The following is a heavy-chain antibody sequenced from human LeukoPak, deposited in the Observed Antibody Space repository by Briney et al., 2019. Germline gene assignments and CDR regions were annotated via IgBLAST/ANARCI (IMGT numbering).Heavy chain of an antibody. D-gene: IGHD3-16*02. CDR1: GYTFTSYG. J-gene: IGHJ6*03. Sequence: EASVKVSCKASGYTFTSYGISWVRQAPGQGLEWMGWISAYNGNTNYAQKLQGRVTMTTDTSTSTAYMELRSLRSDDTAVYYCARNYDYVWGSYRYHYYYYYMDVWGKGTTVTVSS. V-gene: IGHV1-18*01. CDR2: ISAYNGNT. CDR3: ARNYDYVWGSYRYHYYYYYMDV.